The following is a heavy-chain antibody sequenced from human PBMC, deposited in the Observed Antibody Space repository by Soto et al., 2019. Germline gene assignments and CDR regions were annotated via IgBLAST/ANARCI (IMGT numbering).Heavy chain of an antibody. CDR2: IYYSGST. CDR3: ARDREYYYDSSGYFDAFDI. V-gene: IGHV4-31*03. CDR1: GSSMSSCGYY. D-gene: IGHD3-22*01. J-gene: IGHJ3*02. Sequence: TISLTCTVSGSSMSSCGYYWSWIRQHPGKGLEWIGYIYYSGSTYYNPSLKSRVTISVDTSKNQFSLKLSSVSAADTAVYYCARDREYYYDSSGYFDAFDIWGQGTTVT.